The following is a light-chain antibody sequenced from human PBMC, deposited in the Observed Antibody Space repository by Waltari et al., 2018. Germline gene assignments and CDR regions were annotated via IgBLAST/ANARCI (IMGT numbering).Light chain of an antibody. CDR1: QSVSSN. V-gene: IGKV3-15*01. CDR3: QQYNNWPPTFT. Sequence: EVVMTQSPATLSVSPGERAALPSRASQSVSSNLAWYQQKPGQAPRLLINGASTRATDIPARFSGSGSGTEFTLTISSLQPEDFGVYYCQQYNNWPPTFTFGPGTKVDIK. CDR2: GAS. J-gene: IGKJ3*01.